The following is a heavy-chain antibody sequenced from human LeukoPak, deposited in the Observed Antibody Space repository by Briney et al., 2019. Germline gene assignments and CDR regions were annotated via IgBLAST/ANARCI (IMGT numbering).Heavy chain of an antibody. Sequence: GGSLRLSCAASGFSFSTHWMSWIRLAPGKGPEWVANIKYDGSEKYYVDSVKGRFTISRDNAKTSLYLHMNSLRAEDTAVYYCASGFLDDFWSGHFWGQGTLVTVSS. V-gene: IGHV3-7*01. CDR1: GFSFSTHW. D-gene: IGHD3-3*01. J-gene: IGHJ4*02. CDR3: ASGFLDDFWSGHF. CDR2: IKYDGSEK.